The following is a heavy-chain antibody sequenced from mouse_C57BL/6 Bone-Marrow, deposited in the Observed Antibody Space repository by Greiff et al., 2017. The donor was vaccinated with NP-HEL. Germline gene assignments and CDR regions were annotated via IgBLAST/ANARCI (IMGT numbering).Heavy chain of an antibody. J-gene: IGHJ2*01. Sequence: QVQLQQPGAELVKPGASVKMSCKASGYTFTSYWITWVKQRPGQGLEWIGDIYPGSGSTNYNQKFKSKATLTVDKSSSTAYMQLSSLTSEDSAVYVCSREVTTVEADDWGQGTTLTVSS. V-gene: IGHV1-55*01. CDR1: GYTFTSYW. D-gene: IGHD1-1*01. CDR3: SREVTTVEADD. CDR2: IYPGSGST.